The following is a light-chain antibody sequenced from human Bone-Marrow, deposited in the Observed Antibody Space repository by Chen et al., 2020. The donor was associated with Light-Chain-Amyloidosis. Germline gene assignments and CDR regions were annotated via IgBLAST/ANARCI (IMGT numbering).Light chain of an antibody. J-gene: IGLJ1*01. CDR2: KDR. CDR1: PFPSKF. Sequence: SELTQPPSGSVSPGQTARVTCAGDPFPSKFALWYQQKPGQDPVLVIFKDRERPSGIPERFSGSSAVAIVTLTISGAQAEDDAEYYCQALDSSGNFFVFGGGTKVTVL. V-gene: IGLV3-25*03. CDR3: QALDSSGNFFV.